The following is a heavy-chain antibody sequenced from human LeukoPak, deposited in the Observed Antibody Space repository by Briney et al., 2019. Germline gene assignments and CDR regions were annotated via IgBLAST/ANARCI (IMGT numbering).Heavy chain of an antibody. CDR2: INHSGST. D-gene: IGHD6-6*01. CDR1: GGSFSGSY. Sequence: PSETLSLTCAVYGGSFSGSYWSWIRQPPGKGLEWIGEINHSGSTNYNPSLKSRVTISVDTSKNQFSLKLSSVPAADTAVYYCARGRIAARPMSYWGQGTLVTVSS. CDR3: ARGRIAARPMSY. V-gene: IGHV4-34*01. J-gene: IGHJ4*02.